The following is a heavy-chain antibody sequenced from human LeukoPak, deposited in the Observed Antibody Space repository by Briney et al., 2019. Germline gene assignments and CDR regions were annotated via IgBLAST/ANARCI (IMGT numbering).Heavy chain of an antibody. CDR2: IWYGGRNK. CDR1: GFTFSSCG. D-gene: IGHD4-17*01. Sequence: GRSLRLSCAASGFTFSSCGMHWVRQAPGKGLEWVAVIWYGGRNKYYADSVKGRFTISRDNSKNTLYLQMNSLRAEDTAVYYCARDSIDYGDYVIDYWGQGTLVTVSS. J-gene: IGHJ4*02. V-gene: IGHV3-33*01. CDR3: ARDSIDYGDYVIDY.